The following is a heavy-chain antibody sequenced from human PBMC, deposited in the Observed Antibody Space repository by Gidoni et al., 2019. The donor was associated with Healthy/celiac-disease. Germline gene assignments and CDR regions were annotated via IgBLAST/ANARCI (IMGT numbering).Heavy chain of an antibody. CDR1: GFTFSSYA. CDR3: ATLRLFDY. V-gene: IGHV3-30*04. J-gene: IGHJ4*02. CDR2: ISYDGRNK. Sequence: QVQLVASGGGVVQPGRSLRLSCAASGFTFSSYAMHWVRQAPGKGLEWVAVISYDGRNKYYADSVKGRFTISRDNSKNTLYLQMNSLRAEDTAVYYCATLRLFDYWGQGTLVTVSS.